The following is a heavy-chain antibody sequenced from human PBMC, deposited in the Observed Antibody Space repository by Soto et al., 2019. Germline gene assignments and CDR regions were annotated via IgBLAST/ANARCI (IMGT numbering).Heavy chain of an antibody. J-gene: IGHJ5*02. Sequence: SENLSPTCTHSGGSISSGGYYWSWIRHHPGKGLECIGYIYYSGSTYYNPSLKSRVTISVDTSKNQFSLKLSSVTAADTAVYYCARSLYSGSYTNWFDPWGQATLVTVYS. V-gene: IGHV4-31*03. D-gene: IGHD1-26*01. CDR3: ARSLYSGSYTNWFDP. CDR2: IYYSGST. CDR1: GGSISSGGYY.